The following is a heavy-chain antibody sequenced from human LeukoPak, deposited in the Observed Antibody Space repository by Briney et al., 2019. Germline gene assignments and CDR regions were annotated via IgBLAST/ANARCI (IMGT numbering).Heavy chain of an antibody. Sequence: PSETLSLTCTVSGASISSSSYYWGWIRQPPGKGLEWIGSIYDGGRTHYSPSLKSRVTISLDTSKNQFSLKLSSVTASDAAMYYCARGGSSGYYYLFGYWGQGTLVTVSS. CDR3: ARGGSSGYYYLFGY. V-gene: IGHV4-39*01. CDR2: IYDGGRT. D-gene: IGHD3-22*01. CDR1: GASISSSSYY. J-gene: IGHJ4*02.